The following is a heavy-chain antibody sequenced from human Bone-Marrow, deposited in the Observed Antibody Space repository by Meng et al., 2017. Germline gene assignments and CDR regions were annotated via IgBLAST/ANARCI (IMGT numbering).Heavy chain of an antibody. Sequence: QGTPQQDGPRLVKPSQTLSLPCAISGDSVSSNSAAWNWIRQSPSRGLEWLGRTYYRSKWYNDYAVSVKSRITINPDTSKNQFSLQLNSVTPEDTAVYYCARDSIQLWSRDLFDYWGQGTLVTVSS. J-gene: IGHJ4*02. V-gene: IGHV6-1*01. CDR2: TYYRSKWYN. CDR1: GDSVSSNSAA. D-gene: IGHD5-18*01. CDR3: ARDSIQLWSRDLFDY.